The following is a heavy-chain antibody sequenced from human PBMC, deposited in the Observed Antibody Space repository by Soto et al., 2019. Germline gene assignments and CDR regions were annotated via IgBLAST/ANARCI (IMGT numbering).Heavy chain of an antibody. Sequence: QLQLQESGPGLVKPSETLSLTCTVSGGSISSSSYYWGWIRQPPGKGLEWIGSIYYSGSTYYNPSLKSRVTISVASCQNQCYLRLRSVNAAATAVYYCARQVVAAVSTFDYWGQGTLVTVSS. D-gene: IGHD6-13*01. V-gene: IGHV4-39*01. CDR2: IYYSGST. J-gene: IGHJ4*02. CDR3: ARQVVAAVSTFDY. CDR1: GGSISSSSYY.